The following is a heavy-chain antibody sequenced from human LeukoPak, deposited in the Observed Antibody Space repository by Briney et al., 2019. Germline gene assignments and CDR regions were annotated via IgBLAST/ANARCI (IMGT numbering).Heavy chain of an antibody. D-gene: IGHD5-18*01. V-gene: IGHV1-2*02. CDR1: GYTFTGYY. CDR2: INPNSGGT. Sequence: ASVKVSRKASGYTFTGYYMHWVRQAPGQGLEWMGWINPNSGGTNYAQKFQGRVTMTRDTSISTAYMELSRLRSDDTAVYYCARRGAKGDTHYYYYMDVWGKGTTVTVSS. CDR3: ARRGAKGDTHYYYYMDV. J-gene: IGHJ6*03.